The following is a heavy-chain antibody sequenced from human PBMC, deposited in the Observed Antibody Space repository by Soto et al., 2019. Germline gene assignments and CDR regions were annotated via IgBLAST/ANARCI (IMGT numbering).Heavy chain of an antibody. J-gene: IGHJ6*02. V-gene: IGHV4-30-4*01. CDR2: IYYSGST. D-gene: IGHD3-10*01. CDR3: ARGGFGIYYYYYGMDV. Sequence: TLSLTCTVPGGSISSGDYYWSWIRQPPGKGLEWIGYIYYSGSTYYNPSLKSRVTISVDTSKNQFSLKLSSVTAADTAVYYCARGGFGIYYYYYGMDVWGQGTTVTVSS. CDR1: GGSISSGDYY.